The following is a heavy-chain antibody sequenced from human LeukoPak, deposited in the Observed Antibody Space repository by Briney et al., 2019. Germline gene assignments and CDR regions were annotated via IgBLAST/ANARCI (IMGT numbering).Heavy chain of an antibody. J-gene: IGHJ4*02. Sequence: PSETLSLTCAVYGGSFSGYYWSWIRQPPGKGLEWIGEINHSGSTNYNPSLKSRVTISVDTSKNQFSLKLSSVTAADTAVYYCASGDGIAATTIDYWGQGTLVTVSS. CDR1: GGSFSGYY. V-gene: IGHV4-34*01. CDR3: ASGDGIAATTIDY. D-gene: IGHD6-13*01. CDR2: INHSGST.